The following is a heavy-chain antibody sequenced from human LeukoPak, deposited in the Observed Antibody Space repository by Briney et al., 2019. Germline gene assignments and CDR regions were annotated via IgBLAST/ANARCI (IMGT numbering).Heavy chain of an antibody. Sequence: GGSLRLSCAASGFTFSSYAVHWVRQAPGKGLEWVAVISYDGSNKYYADSVKGRFTISRDNSNSTLYPQMNSLRGEDTAVYYCARDRGSSTNRYPPHYWGQGTLVTVSS. D-gene: IGHD2-2*01. CDR3: ARDRGSSTNRYPPHY. CDR1: GFTFSSYA. J-gene: IGHJ4*02. V-gene: IGHV3-30-3*01. CDR2: ISYDGSNK.